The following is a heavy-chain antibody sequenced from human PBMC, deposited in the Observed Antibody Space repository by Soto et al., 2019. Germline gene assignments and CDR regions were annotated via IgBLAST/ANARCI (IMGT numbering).Heavy chain of an antibody. V-gene: IGHV1-18*01. CDR1: GYTFTSYG. CDR3: ASSAIAVADYYFDY. D-gene: IGHD6-19*01. J-gene: IGHJ4*02. CDR2: ISAYNGNT. Sequence: ASVNVSCKASGYTFTSYGISWVRQAPGQGLEWMGWISAYNGNTNYAQKLQGRVTMTTDTSTSTAYMELRSLRSDDTAVYYRASSAIAVADYYFDYWGQGTLVTVSS.